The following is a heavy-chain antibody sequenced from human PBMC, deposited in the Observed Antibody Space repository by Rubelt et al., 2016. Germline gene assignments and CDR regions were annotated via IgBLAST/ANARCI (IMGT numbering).Heavy chain of an antibody. D-gene: IGHD3-22*01. V-gene: IGHV4-34*01. CDR3: ARYYYDTSGYYHQD. CDR1: GFTVSSNY. Sequence: VQLVESGGGLVQPGRSLRLSCAASGFTVSSNYMSWVRQAPGKGLEWIGEINHSGSTNYNPSLKSRVTILVDTSKNQFSLTLSSVTAAETAMYYCARYYYDTSGYYHQDWGQGTLVTVSS. J-gene: IGHJ4*02. CDR2: INHSGST.